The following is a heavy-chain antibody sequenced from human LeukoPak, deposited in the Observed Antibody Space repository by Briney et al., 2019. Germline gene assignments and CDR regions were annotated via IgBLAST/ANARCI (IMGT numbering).Heavy chain of an antibody. CDR3: ARTLIGPYGSGSYPFDY. J-gene: IGHJ4*02. CDR1: GYTFTSYG. V-gene: IGHV1-18*01. CDR2: ISAYNGNT. Sequence: ASVKVSCKASGYTFTSYGISWVRQAPGQGLEWMGWISAYNGNTNYAQKFQGRVTMTTDTSTSTAYMELRSLRSDDTAVYYCARTLIGPYGSGSYPFDYWGQGTLVTVSS. D-gene: IGHD3-10*01.